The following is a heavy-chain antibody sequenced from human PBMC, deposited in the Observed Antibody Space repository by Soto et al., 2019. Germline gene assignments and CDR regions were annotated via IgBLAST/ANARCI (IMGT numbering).Heavy chain of an antibody. CDR1: GFTLSSYW. V-gene: IGHV3-74*01. CDR3: ARQLCYSDSSGFGY. D-gene: IGHD3-22*01. J-gene: IGHJ4*02. CDR2: INGDGRST. Sequence: GGSLRLSCAGSGFTLSSYWMHWVRQAPGKGLVWVSRINGDGRSTSYADSVKGRFTISRDNAKNTLYLQMNSLRVEDTAVYYCARQLCYSDSSGFGYWGQGTLVTVSS.